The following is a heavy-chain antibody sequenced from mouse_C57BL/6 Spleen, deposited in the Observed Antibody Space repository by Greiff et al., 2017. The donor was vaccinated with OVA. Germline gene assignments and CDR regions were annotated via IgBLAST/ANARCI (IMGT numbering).Heavy chain of an antibody. CDR3: ARLDTTVGDFDY. D-gene: IGHD1-1*01. V-gene: IGHV1-52*01. CDR1: GCTFTSYW. CDR2: IDPSDSET. J-gene: IGHJ2*01. Sequence: VQLKQPGAELVRPGSSVKLSCKASGCTFTSYWMHWVKQRPIQGLEWIGNIDPSDSETHYNQKFKDKATLTVDKSSSTAYMQLSSLTSEDSAVYYCARLDTTVGDFDYWGQGTTLTVSS.